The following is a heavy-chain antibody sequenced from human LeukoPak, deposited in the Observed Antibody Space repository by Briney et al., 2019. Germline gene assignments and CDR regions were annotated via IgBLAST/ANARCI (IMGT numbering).Heavy chain of an antibody. CDR3: AKGAYSYASGTYYFDY. D-gene: IGHD3-10*01. Sequence: GRSLRLSCVASGFASSSYGMHWVRQAPGKGLECVAVISHDGGNECYADSVKGRFAISRDISTNTLYLHMSSLRADDTAVYYCAKGAYSYASGTYYFDYWGQGTLVTVSS. J-gene: IGHJ4*02. V-gene: IGHV3-30*18. CDR2: ISHDGGNE. CDR1: GFASSSYG.